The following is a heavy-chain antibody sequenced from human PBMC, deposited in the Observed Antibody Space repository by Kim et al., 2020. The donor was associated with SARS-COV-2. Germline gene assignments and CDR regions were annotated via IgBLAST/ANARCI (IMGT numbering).Heavy chain of an antibody. V-gene: IGHV1-3*01. D-gene: IGHD6-19*01. Sequence: ASVKVSCKASGYTFTSYAMHWVRQAPGQRLEWMGWINAGNGNTKYSQKFQGRVTITRDTSASTAYMELSSLRSEDTAVYYCARDRLRIAVAGSSLNWFDPWGQRTLVTVSS. J-gene: IGHJ5*02. CDR2: INAGNGNT. CDR1: GYTFTSYA. CDR3: ARDRLRIAVAGSSLNWFDP.